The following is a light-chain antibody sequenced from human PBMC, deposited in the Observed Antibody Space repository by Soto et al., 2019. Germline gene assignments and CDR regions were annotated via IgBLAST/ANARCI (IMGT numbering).Light chain of an antibody. J-gene: IGKJ1*01. Sequence: DIPMTQSPSTLSASVGDRVTITCRASQSINSWLAWYQQKPGKAPKLLIYKASSLESGVPSRFSGSGSGTEFTLTISSLQPDDFATYYCQQYNSWPWTFGQGTKVEIK. CDR2: KAS. CDR1: QSINSW. CDR3: QQYNSWPWT. V-gene: IGKV1-5*03.